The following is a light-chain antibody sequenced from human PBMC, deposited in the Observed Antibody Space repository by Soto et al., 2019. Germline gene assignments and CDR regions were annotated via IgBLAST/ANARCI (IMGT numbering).Light chain of an antibody. CDR3: QSYHSSLSGANYV. J-gene: IGLJ1*01. V-gene: IGLV1-40*01. CDR1: SSNIGAGYD. Sequence: QSVLTQPPSVSGAPGQRVTISCTGSSSNIGAGYDVHWYQQLPGTAPKLLIYGNSNRPSGVPDRFSGSKSGTSASLAITGLQAEDEADYYCQSYHSSLSGANYVYGTGTKLTVL. CDR2: GNS.